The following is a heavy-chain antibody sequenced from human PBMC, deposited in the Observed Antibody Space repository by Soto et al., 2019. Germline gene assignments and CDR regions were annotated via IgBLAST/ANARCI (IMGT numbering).Heavy chain of an antibody. CDR3: ASLHEDIAAAGTFDY. D-gene: IGHD6-13*01. CDR2: ISSSSSYT. V-gene: IGHV3-11*06. J-gene: IGHJ4*02. CDR1: GFTFSDYY. Sequence: GGSLRLSCAASGFTFSDYYMSWIRQAPGKGLEWVSYISSSSSYTNYADSVKGRFTISRDNAKNSLYLQMNSLRAEDTAVYYCASLHEDIAAAGTFDYWGQGTLVTVSS.